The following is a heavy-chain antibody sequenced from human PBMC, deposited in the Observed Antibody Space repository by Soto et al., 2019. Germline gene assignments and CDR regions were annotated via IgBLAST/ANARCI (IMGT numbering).Heavy chain of an antibody. V-gene: IGHV3-23*01. J-gene: IGHJ4*02. CDR3: AKDWEFDWPNYYFDY. CDR2: ISGDGSST. Sequence: GGSRRLPCAASGFTYSSYAMRWVRQAPGKGLEWVSAISGDGSSTYFADSGKGRFTTSRDNSKNTLYLQMNSLRAEDTAVYYCAKDWEFDWPNYYFDYWGQGTLVTVSS. D-gene: IGHD3-9*01. CDR1: GFTYSSYA.